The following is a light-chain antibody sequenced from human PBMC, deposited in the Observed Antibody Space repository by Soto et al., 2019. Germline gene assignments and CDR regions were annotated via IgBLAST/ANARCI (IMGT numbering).Light chain of an antibody. Sequence: AQCPATLSFTTVSRAALSYRASQSVSNFLAWYQQKPGQAPRLLIYDTSDRATGLPARFSGSGSGTDFTLTISSLEPEDFAVFYCQQRSIWPWTFGQGTKVDIK. CDR3: QQRSIWPWT. V-gene: IGKV3-11*01. J-gene: IGKJ1*01. CDR2: DTS. CDR1: QSVSNF.